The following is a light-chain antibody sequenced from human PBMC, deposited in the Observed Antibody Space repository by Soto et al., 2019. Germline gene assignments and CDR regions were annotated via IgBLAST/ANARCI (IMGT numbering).Light chain of an antibody. CDR3: QQYNNWPPIT. Sequence: EIVMTQSPATLSVSPGERATLSCRASQSVSSNLAWYQQKPGQAPRLLIYGASTRATGIPARFSGSGSGTEFXXXXSSXQSEDFAVYYCQQYNNWPPITFGQGTKLEIK. CDR1: QSVSSN. V-gene: IGKV3-15*01. CDR2: GAS. J-gene: IGKJ2*01.